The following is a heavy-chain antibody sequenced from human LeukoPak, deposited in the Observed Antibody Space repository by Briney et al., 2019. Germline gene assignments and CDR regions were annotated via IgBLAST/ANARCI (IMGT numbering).Heavy chain of an antibody. CDR1: GYTFTSYY. V-gene: IGHV1-46*01. J-gene: IGHJ4*02. Sequence: ASVKVSCKASGYTFTSYYLYWVRQAPGQGLEWMGVINPSGGSTTSAQKFQGRVTMTRDTSTSTVYMELRSLRSEDAAVYYCARGPGPADDGGGYCFDYWGQGTLVTVSS. CDR3: ARGPGPADDGGGYCFDY. CDR2: INPSGGST. D-gene: IGHD3-22*01.